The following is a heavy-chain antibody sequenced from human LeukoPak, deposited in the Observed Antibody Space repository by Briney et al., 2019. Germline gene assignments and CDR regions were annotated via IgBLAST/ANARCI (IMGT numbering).Heavy chain of an antibody. CDR3: ARDLGSGWFRRGIDY. J-gene: IGHJ4*02. CDR2: INHSGST. CDR1: GGSFSGYY. D-gene: IGHD6-19*01. Sequence: SETLSLTCAVYGGSFSGYYWSWIRQPPGKGLEWIGEINHSGSTNYNPSLKSRVTISVDTSKNQFSLKLSSVTAADTAVYYCARDLGSGWFRRGIDYWGQGTLVTVSS. V-gene: IGHV4-34*01.